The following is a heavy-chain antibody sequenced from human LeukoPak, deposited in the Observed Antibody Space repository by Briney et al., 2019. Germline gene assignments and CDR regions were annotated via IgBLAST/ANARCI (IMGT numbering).Heavy chain of an antibody. CDR3: ARDPSYGGNSDY. Sequence: GGSLRLSCAASGFTFSSYSMNWVRQAPGKGLEWVSSISSSSSYIYYADSVKGRFTISRDNAKNSLYLQMNRLRAEDTAVYYCARDPSYGGNSDYWGQGTLVTVSS. D-gene: IGHD4-23*01. CDR2: ISSSSSYI. CDR1: GFTFSSYS. V-gene: IGHV3-21*01. J-gene: IGHJ4*02.